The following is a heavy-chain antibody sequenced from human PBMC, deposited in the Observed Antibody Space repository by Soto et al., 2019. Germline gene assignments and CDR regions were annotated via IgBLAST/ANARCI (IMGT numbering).Heavy chain of an antibody. CDR2: IKQDGSEK. J-gene: IGHJ6*02. CDR3: TSGTMVRGVIIPGYYYYGMDV. V-gene: IGHV3-7*05. D-gene: IGHD3-10*01. CDR1: GFTFSSYW. Sequence: GGSLRLSCAASGFTFSSYWMSWVRQAPGKGLEWVANIKQDGSEKYYVDSVKGRFTISRDNAKNSLYLQMNSLRAEDTAVYYGTSGTMVRGVIIPGYYYYGMDVWGQGTTVTVSS.